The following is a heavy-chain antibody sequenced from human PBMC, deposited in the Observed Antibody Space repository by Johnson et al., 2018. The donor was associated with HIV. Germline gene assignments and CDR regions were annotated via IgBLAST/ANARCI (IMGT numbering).Heavy chain of an antibody. CDR2: IYSDGST. Sequence: MLLVESGGGLVKPGGSLRVSCAASEFGVSNNFMGWVRQAPGKGLEWLSVIYSDGSTYYAESVKGRLTISRDNSKNTVYLQMNNVRAEDTAMFYCTRGRFLDAFDIWGQGTMVTVSS. CDR1: EFGVSNNF. CDR3: TRGRFLDAFDI. J-gene: IGHJ3*02. D-gene: IGHD2-15*01. V-gene: IGHV3-53*01.